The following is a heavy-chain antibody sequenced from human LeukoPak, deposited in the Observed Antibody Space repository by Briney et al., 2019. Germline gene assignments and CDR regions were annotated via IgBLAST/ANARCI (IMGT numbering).Heavy chain of an antibody. Sequence: GGSLRLSCAASGFTFSSYNMNWVRQAPGKGLEWVSAISGSGGSTYYADSVKGRFTISRDNSKNTLYLQMNSLRAEDTAVYYCAKVAERNGVFDYWGQGTLVTVSS. V-gene: IGHV3-23*01. J-gene: IGHJ4*02. CDR2: ISGSGGST. D-gene: IGHD2-8*01. CDR1: GFTFSSYN. CDR3: AKVAERNGVFDY.